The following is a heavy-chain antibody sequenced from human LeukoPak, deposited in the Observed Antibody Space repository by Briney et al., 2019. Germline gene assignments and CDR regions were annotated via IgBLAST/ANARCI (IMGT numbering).Heavy chain of an antibody. CDR1: NYSLKRGYY. D-gene: IGHD3-22*01. CDR3: ARAVDSSGFSSFQY. J-gene: IGHJ1*01. CDR2: IYHTGYS. V-gene: IGHV4-38-2*02. Sequence: SETLSLTCSVSNYSLKRGYYWGWIRQPPGKGLEWIGNIYHTGYSYSNPSLKSRVSLSVDTSKNQFSLRLSSVTAADTAVYYCARAVDSSGFSSFQYWGQGTLVTVSS.